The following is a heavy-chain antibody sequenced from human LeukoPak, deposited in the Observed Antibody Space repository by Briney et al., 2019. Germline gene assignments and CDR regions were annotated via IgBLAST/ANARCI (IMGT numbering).Heavy chain of an antibody. D-gene: IGHD6-19*01. CDR1: XXSXXXYY. J-gene: IGHJ6*02. CDR3: AGAGSGYYYYYGMDV. V-gene: IGHV4-59*01. CDR2: IYYSGST. Sequence: TXSXXSXXXYYWSWIRQPPGKGLEWIGYIYYSGSTNYNPSLKSRVTISVDTSKNQFSLKLSSVTAADTAVYYCAGAGSGYYYYYGMDVWGQGTTVTVSS.